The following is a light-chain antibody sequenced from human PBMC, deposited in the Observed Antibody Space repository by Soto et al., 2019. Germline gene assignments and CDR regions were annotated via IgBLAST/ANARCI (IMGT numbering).Light chain of an antibody. Sequence: QSVLTQPPSASGTPGQRVTISCSGSNSNIGSNPVNWFQQLPGTAPKLLIYSNDRRSSGVPDRFSGSKSGTSASLAIIGLQSEDEADYYCAAWDDSLNGHYVFGTGTKVTV. CDR3: AAWDDSLNGHYV. J-gene: IGLJ1*01. CDR2: SND. CDR1: NSNIGSNP. V-gene: IGLV1-44*01.